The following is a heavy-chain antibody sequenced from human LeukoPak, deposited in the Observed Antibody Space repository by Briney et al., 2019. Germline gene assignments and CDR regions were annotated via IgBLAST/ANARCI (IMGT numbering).Heavy chain of an antibody. D-gene: IGHD2-15*01. CDR2: VIPILGIA. CDR3: ARGYCSGGSCSMIFDY. J-gene: IGHJ4*02. CDR1: GGTFSSYA. Sequence: SVKVSCKASGGTFSSYAISWVRQAPGQGLEWMGRVIPILGIANYAQKFQGRVTITADKSTSTAYMELSSLRSEDTAVYYCARGYCSGGSCSMIFDYWGQGTLVTVSS. V-gene: IGHV1-69*04.